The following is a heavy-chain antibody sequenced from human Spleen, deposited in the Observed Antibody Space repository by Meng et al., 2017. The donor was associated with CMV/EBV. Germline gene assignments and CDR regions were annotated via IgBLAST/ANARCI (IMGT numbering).Heavy chain of an antibody. Sequence: AASGFTFSNFAMSWVRQAPGKGLEWVSVISGSSTYIYYADSLRGRFTISRDNAKNSLYLQMNSLRAEDTAVYYCARSRVPTQASGDYWGQGTLVTVSS. V-gene: IGHV3-21*01. CDR3: ARSRVPTQASGDY. J-gene: IGHJ4*02. CDR1: GFTFSNFA. D-gene: IGHD3-10*01. CDR2: ISGSSTYI.